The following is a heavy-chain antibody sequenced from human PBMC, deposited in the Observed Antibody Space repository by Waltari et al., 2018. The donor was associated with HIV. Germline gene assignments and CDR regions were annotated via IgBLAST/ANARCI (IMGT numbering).Heavy chain of an antibody. Sequence: QVQLVQSGAEVKKPGSSVKVPCKASGYPFTGSSMPWVRQAPGQGLEWMGWINPNSGGTNYAQKFQGRVTMTRDTSISTAYMELSRLRSDDTAVYYCARDTPDAYYYDTSGYWSWGQGTLVTVSS. J-gene: IGHJ5*02. CDR3: ARDTPDAYYYDTSGYWS. CDR1: GYPFTGSS. CDR2: INPNSGGT. D-gene: IGHD3-22*01. V-gene: IGHV1-2*02.